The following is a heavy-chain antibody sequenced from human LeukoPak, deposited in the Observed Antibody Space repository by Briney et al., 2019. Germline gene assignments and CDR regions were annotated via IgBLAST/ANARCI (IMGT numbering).Heavy chain of an antibody. Sequence: GESLKISCKASGYSFPGYWIGWVRQMPEKGLEWMGIIYPGDSETKYSPSFQGQVTISVDKSISTAYLQWSSLKASDTAMYYCARLPGIVATIERYFDYWGQGTLVTVSS. J-gene: IGHJ4*02. CDR1: GYSFPGYW. D-gene: IGHD5-12*01. CDR2: IYPGDSET. CDR3: ARLPGIVATIERYFDY. V-gene: IGHV5-51*01.